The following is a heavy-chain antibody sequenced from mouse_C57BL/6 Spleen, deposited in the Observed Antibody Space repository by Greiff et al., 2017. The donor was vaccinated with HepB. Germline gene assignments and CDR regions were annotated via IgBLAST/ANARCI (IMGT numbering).Heavy chain of an antibody. J-gene: IGHJ2*01. V-gene: IGHV1-64*01. Sequence: QVQLQQPGAELVKPGASVKLSCKASGYTFTSYWMHWVKQRPGQGLEWIGMIHPNSCSTNYNEKFKSKATLTVNKSSSTAYMQLSSLTSEDSAVYYCARSARVVATDYWGQGTTLTVSS. CDR1: GYTFTSYW. CDR2: IHPNSCST. D-gene: IGHD1-1*01. CDR3: ARSARVVATDY.